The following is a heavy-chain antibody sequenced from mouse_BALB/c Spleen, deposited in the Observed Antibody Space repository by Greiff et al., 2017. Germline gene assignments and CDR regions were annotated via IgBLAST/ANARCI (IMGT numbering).Heavy chain of an antibody. Sequence: EVKLMESGGGLVQPGGSRKLSCAASGFTFSSFGMHWVRQAPEKGLEWVAYISSGSSTIYYADTVKGRFTISRDNPKNTLFLQMTSLRSEDTAMYYCARGTGTRFAYWGQGTLVTVSA. CDR2: ISSGSSTI. CDR3: ARGTGTRFAY. CDR1: GFTFSSFG. D-gene: IGHD3-3*01. V-gene: IGHV5-17*02. J-gene: IGHJ3*01.